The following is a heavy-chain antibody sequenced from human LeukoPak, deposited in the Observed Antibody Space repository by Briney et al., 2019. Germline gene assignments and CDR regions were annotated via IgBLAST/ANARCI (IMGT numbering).Heavy chain of an antibody. CDR1: GGTFSSYA. CDR2: IIPIFGTA. J-gene: IGHJ5*01. Sequence: SVKVSCKASGGTFSSYAISWVRQAPGQGLEWMGGIIPIFGTANYAQKFQGRVTITADESTSTAYMELSSLRSEDTAVYYCARVKAAAMPVFDCWGQGTLVTVSS. CDR3: ARVKAAAMPVFDC. V-gene: IGHV1-69*01. D-gene: IGHD6-13*01.